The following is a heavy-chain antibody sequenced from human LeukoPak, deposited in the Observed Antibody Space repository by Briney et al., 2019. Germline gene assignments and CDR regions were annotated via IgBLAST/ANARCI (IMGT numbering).Heavy chain of an antibody. CDR2: ISSSSSYI. D-gene: IGHD6-19*01. V-gene: IGHV3-21*01. J-gene: IGHJ4*02. CDR1: VFTFSRYS. Sequence: PGGSLRLSCAASVFTFSRYSMNWVRQAPGKGLEWVSSISSSSSYIYYADSVKGRFTISRDNAKNSVYLQMNSLRAEDTAVYYCAIDQIAVAGTGYWGQGTLVTVSS. CDR3: AIDQIAVAGTGY.